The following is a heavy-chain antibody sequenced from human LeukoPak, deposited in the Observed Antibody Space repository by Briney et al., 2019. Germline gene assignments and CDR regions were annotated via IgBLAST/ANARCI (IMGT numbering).Heavy chain of an antibody. CDR3: ARLNVDTTMAHDY. CDR2: IYYSGGT. V-gene: IGHV4-59*01. Sequence: LETLSLTCTVSGGSISSYYWNWIRQPPGKGLEWIGYIYYSGGTNHNPSLKSRVTISVDTSKNQFSLKLSSVTAADTAVYYCARLNVDTTMAHDYWGQGTLVTVSS. CDR1: GGSISSYY. J-gene: IGHJ4*02. D-gene: IGHD5-18*01.